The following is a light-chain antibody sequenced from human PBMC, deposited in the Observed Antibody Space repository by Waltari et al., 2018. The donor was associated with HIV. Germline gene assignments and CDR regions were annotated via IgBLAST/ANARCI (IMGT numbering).Light chain of an antibody. J-gene: IGLJ2*01. CDR2: DVS. CDR3: CSYAGSYTLV. V-gene: IGLV2-11*01. Sequence: QSALTQPRSVSGSPGQSVTISCTGTSSDVGGYNYVSWYQQHPGKAPKLMIYDVSKGPSGVPARFSGAKSGNPASLPISGLQAEDEADYYCCSYAGSYTLVFGGGTKLTVL. CDR1: SSDVGGYNY.